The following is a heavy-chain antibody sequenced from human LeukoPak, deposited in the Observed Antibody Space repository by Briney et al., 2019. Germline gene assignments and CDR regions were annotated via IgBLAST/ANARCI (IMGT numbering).Heavy chain of an antibody. Sequence: GGSLRLSCAASGFTFSSYAMHWVRQAPGKGLEWVAVISYDGSNKYYADSVKGRFTISRDNSKNTLYLQMNSLRAEDTAVYYCARDHASLYWGQEPWSPSPQ. V-gene: IGHV3-30-3*01. CDR1: GFTFSSYA. CDR3: ARDHASLY. J-gene: IGHJ4*01. CDR2: ISYDGSNK.